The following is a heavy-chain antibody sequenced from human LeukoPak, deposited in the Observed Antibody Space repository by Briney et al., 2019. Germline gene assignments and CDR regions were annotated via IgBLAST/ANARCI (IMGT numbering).Heavy chain of an antibody. CDR1: GFTFSSYG. Sequence: GGSLRLSCAASGFTFSSYGMHWVRQAPGKGLEWVAVISYDGSNKYYADSVKGRFTISRDNSKNTLYLQMNSLRAEDTAVYYCAKDHDYGDYGWFFDYWGQGTLVTVSS. CDR2: ISYDGSNK. V-gene: IGHV3-30*18. J-gene: IGHJ4*02. D-gene: IGHD4-17*01. CDR3: AKDHDYGDYGWFFDY.